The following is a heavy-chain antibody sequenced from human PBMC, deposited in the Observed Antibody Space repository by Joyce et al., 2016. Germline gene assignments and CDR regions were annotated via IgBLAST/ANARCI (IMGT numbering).Heavy chain of an antibody. CDR1: GSTFSSLS. V-gene: IGHV3-21*01. D-gene: IGHD3-16*01. CDR3: ARGGISYYYAMDV. J-gene: IGHJ6*02. Sequence: QLVESGGGVVKPGGSLRLSCEASGSTFSSLSMSWFRQAPGKGLDRVAAISGTRYYIFHAETVRGRFTVSRDNAKKTLYLQMNSLRAEDSAVFYCARGGISYYYAMDVWGQGTTVTVSS. CDR2: ISGTRYYI.